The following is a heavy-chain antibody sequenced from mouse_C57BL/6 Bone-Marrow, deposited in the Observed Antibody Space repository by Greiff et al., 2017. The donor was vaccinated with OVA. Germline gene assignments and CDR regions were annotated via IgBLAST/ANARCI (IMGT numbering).Heavy chain of an antibody. CDR3: TSYGNFDY. CDR1: GFNIKDDY. D-gene: IGHD2-1*01. V-gene: IGHV14-4*01. CDR2: IDPENGDT. Sequence: VQLKQSGAELVRPGASVKLSCTASGFNIKDDYMHWVKQRPEQGLEWIGWIDPENGDTEYASKFQGKATITAETASNTAYLQLSSLTSEDTAVYYCTSYGNFDYWGQGTTLTVSS. J-gene: IGHJ2*01.